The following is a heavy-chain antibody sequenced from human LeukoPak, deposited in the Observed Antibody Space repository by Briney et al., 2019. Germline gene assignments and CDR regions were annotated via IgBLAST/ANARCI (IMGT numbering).Heavy chain of an antibody. Sequence: GASVKVSCKDSGYTFTGYYMHWVRQAPGQGLEWMGWINPNSGGTNYALKFQGRVTMTRDTSISTAYMELSRLRSDDTAVYYCARGFYGGNLYYWGQGTLVTVSS. CDR1: GYTFTGYY. CDR2: INPNSGGT. J-gene: IGHJ4*02. CDR3: ARGFYGGNLYY. V-gene: IGHV1-2*02. D-gene: IGHD4-23*01.